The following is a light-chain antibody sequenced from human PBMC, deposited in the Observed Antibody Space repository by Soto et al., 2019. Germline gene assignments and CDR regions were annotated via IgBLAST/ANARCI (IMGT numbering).Light chain of an antibody. J-gene: IGLJ3*02. CDR1: NGRSTYI. CDR3: ETWDSHTQM. V-gene: IGLV4-60*03. CDR2: LEGSGSY. Sequence: QLVLTQSSSASASLGSSVKLTCTLSNGRSTYIIAWHQQQPGKAPRFLMKLEGSGSYNKGSGVPDRFSGSTSGSDRYLTISNLQSEDEADYYCETWDSHTQMFGGGTRLTVL.